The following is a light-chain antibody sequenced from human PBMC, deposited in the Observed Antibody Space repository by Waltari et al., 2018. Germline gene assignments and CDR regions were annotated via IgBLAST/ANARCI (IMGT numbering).Light chain of an antibody. J-gene: IGKJ1*01. CDR3: QQYNNWPWT. V-gene: IGKV3-15*01. CDR2: GAS. CDR1: QFVTSN. Sequence: EVVMTQSPATLSVSPGERATLSCRASQFVTSNLAWYQQKPGQAPRLLIYGASTRATGIPARFSGSGSGTEFTLTISSLQSEDFAVYSCQQYNNWPWTFGQGTKVEIK.